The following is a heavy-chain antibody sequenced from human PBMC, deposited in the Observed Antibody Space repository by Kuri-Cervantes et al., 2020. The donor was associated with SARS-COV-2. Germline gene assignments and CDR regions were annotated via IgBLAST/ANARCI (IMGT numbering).Heavy chain of an antibody. Sequence: SVKVSCKASGFTFTSSGVQWVRHARGQGLEWMGWIVVGSGNTNYAQKFQERVTITRDMSTSTAYMELSSLRSEDSAVYYCAASLLYRVYYYYGMDVWGQGTTVTVSS. CDR1: GFTFTSSG. CDR2: IVVGSGNT. V-gene: IGHV1-58*01. D-gene: IGHD2-2*02. J-gene: IGHJ6*02. CDR3: AASLLYRVYYYYGMDV.